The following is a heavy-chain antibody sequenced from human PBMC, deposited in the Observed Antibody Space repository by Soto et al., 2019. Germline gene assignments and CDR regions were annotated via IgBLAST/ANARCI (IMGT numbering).Heavy chain of an antibody. CDR1: GFSLNTDGEG. CDR2: IYWDDDE. CDR3: AHSRNLITEDAQVGDFDY. J-gene: IGHJ4*02. Sequence: QITLKESGPPQVKPTQTLTLTCSFSGFSLNTDGEGVGWVRQPPGEALEWLALIYWDDDERYSPSLKTRLTITTDHSKNQMVLIMTNMDPVDTATYYCAHSRNLITEDAQVGDFDYWGQGTLVTVSS. V-gene: IGHV2-5*02. D-gene: IGHD3-10*01.